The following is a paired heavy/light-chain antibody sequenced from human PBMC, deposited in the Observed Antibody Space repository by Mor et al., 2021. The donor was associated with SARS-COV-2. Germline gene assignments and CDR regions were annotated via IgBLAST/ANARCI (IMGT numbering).Light chain of an antibody. J-gene: IGKJ4*01. CDR3: QQSITSPLT. V-gene: IGKV1-39*01. Sequence: DIQMTQSPSSLSASVGDRVTITCRTSQSISTYLNWYQQKPGKAPKLLIYAASSLQSGVPSRFSGSGSGTDFTLSISSLQPEDFASYYCQQSITSPLTFGGGTKVEIK. CDR2: AAS. CDR1: QSISTY.
Heavy chain of an antibody. CDR2: ISDSGGST. Sequence: EVQLLESGGGLVQPGGSLRLSCAASAFTFSSYAMSWVRQAPGKGLEWVSTISDSGGSTYYADSVKGRFTISRDNSKNTLYLQMNGLRAEDTAVYYCANCRRSHSSGWCNYFEYWGQGTLVTVSS. CDR3: ANCRRSHSSGWCNYFEY. CDR1: AFTFSSYA. V-gene: IGHV3-23*01. J-gene: IGHJ4*02. D-gene: IGHD6-19*01.